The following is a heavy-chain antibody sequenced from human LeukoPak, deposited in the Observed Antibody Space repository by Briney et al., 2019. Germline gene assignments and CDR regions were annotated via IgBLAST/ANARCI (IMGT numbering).Heavy chain of an antibody. CDR2: IYTSGGT. CDR3: ARSYYDFLTGFYADY. J-gene: IGHJ4*02. D-gene: IGHD3/OR15-3a*01. V-gene: IGHV4-4*09. CDR1: GDSISSYY. Sequence: SETLSLTCTVSGDSISSYYWSWIRQPPGKGLEWIGYIYTSGGTNYIPSLKGRVTISVDTSKNQFSLKLNSVTAADTAMYYCARSYYDFLTGFYADYWGQGTLVTVSS.